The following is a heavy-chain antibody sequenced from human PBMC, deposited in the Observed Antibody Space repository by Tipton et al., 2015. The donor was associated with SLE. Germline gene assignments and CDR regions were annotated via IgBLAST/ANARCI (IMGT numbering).Heavy chain of an antibody. V-gene: IGHV3-9*01. Sequence: SLRLSCAASGFDFDGYAMHWVRQAPGKGLEWVCSISWDSERKFYGDSVKGRFTISRDNGKSALYLHMDGLRPEDTALYYCVTNMDWLVSVTTLEYWGQGVLVTVSS. D-gene: IGHD3/OR15-3a*01. CDR2: ISWDSERK. J-gene: IGHJ4*02. CDR3: VTNMDWLVSVTTLEY. CDR1: GFDFDGYA.